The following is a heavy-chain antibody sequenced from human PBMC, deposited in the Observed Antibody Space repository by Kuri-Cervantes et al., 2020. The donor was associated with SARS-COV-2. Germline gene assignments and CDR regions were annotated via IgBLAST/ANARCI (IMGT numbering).Heavy chain of an antibody. J-gene: IGHJ3*02. D-gene: IGHD3-16*01. CDR1: GFTFSNAW. CDR3: ARDFWGSYDAFDI. Sequence: GESLKISCAASGFTFSNAWMSWVRQAPGKGLEWVGRTRNKANSYTTEYAASVKGRFTISRDDSKNSLYLQMNSLKTEGTAVYYCARDFWGSYDAFDIWGQGTMVTVSS. V-gene: IGHV3-72*01. CDR2: TRNKANSYTT.